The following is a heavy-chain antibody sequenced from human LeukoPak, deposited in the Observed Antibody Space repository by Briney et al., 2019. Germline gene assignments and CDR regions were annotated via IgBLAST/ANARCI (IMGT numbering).Heavy chain of an antibody. V-gene: IGHV3-11*01. J-gene: IGHJ4*02. CDR2: ISSSGSTI. D-gene: IGHD3-16*01. CDR3: AKTGPTYYFDY. Sequence: GGSLRLSCAASGFTFSDYYMNWIRQAPGKGLEWVSYISSSGSTIYYADSVKGRFTISRDNAKNSLYLQMNSLRAEDTAVYYCAKTGPTYYFDYWGQGTLVTVSS. CDR1: GFTFSDYY.